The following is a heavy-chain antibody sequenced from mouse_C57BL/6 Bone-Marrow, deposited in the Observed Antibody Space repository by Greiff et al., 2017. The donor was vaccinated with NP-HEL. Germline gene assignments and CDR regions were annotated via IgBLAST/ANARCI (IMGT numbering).Heavy chain of an antibody. D-gene: IGHD2-3*01. V-gene: IGHV14-4*01. CDR3: TTWGDGYLYYAMDY. CDR1: GFNIKDDY. J-gene: IGHJ4*01. Sequence: VQLQQSGAELVRPGASVKLSCTASGFNIKDDYMHWVKQRPEQGLEWIGWIDPENGDTEYASKFQGKATITADTSSNTPYLQLSSLTSEDTAVYYCTTWGDGYLYYAMDYWGQGTSVTVSS. CDR2: IDPENGDT.